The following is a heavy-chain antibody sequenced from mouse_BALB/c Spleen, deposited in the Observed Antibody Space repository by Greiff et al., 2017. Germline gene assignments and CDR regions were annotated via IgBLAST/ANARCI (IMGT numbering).Heavy chain of an antibody. Sequence: EVKLVESGGGLVKPGGSLKLSCAASGFTFSDYYMYWVRQTPEKRLEWVATISDGGSYTYYPDSVKGRFTISRDNAKNNLYLQMSSLKSEDTAMYYCARERDYDYDKAMDYWGQGTSVTVSS. V-gene: IGHV5-4*02. J-gene: IGHJ4*01. CDR1: GFTFSDYY. CDR3: ARERDYDYDKAMDY. CDR2: ISDGGSYT. D-gene: IGHD2-4*01.